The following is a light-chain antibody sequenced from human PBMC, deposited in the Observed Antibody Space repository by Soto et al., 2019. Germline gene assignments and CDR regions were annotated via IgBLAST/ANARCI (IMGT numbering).Light chain of an antibody. J-gene: IGLJ1*01. CDR3: QSYDNSLNGPV. CDR1: SSNIGAGYD. V-gene: IGLV1-40*01. Sequence: QSALTQPPSVSGAPGQRVSISCTGSSSNIGAGYDAHWYQQLPGKVPRLLIYNDNNRPSGVPDRFSGSESGTSASLAITGIQPEDEANCYCQSYDNSLNGPVFGPGTKVTVL. CDR2: NDN.